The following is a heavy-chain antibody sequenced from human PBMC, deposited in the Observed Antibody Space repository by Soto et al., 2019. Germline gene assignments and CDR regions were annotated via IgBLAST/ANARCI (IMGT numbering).Heavy chain of an antibody. V-gene: IGHV3-33*01. CDR2: IWYDGSNK. D-gene: IGHD1-26*01. Sequence: QVQLVESWGGVVQPGRSLRLSCAASGFTFSSYGMHWVRQAPGKGLEWVAVIWYDGSNKYYADSVKGRFTISRDNSKNTLYLQMNSLRAEDTAVYYCARAGSGSYFGVDYWGQGTMVTVSS. CDR1: GFTFSSYG. J-gene: IGHJ4*02. CDR3: ARAGSGSYFGVDY.